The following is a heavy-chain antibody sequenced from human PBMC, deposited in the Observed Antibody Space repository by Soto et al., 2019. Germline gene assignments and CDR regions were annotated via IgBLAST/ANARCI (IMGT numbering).Heavy chain of an antibody. CDR1: GGTISRYG. Sequence: PGGSMRLSCAASGGTISRYGGHWIRQAPGKGLEWVGVISYDGSNKYYAASVKPPFTIPRGNSRNKLHLQVNSLRREDTAVYYCAKKADISGYYTVYWGQGTQVTVSS. CDR2: ISYDGSNK. D-gene: IGHD3-22*01. CDR3: AKKADISGYYTVY. J-gene: IGHJ4*02. V-gene: IGHV3-30*18.